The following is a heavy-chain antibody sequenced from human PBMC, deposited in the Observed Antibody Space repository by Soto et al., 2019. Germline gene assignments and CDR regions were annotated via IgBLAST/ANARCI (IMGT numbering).Heavy chain of an antibody. D-gene: IGHD1-7*01. CDR1: GFTFSIYW. J-gene: IGHJ4*02. CDR3: ARDRDWNYAGNFDY. CDR2: IKQDGSEK. Sequence: PGGSLRLSCAASGFTFSIYWMTWVRQAPGKGLEWVANIKQDGSEKYYVDSVKGRFTISRDNAKNSLNLQMNSLRVEDTAVYYCARDRDWNYAGNFDYWGQGTLVTVSS. V-gene: IGHV3-7*03.